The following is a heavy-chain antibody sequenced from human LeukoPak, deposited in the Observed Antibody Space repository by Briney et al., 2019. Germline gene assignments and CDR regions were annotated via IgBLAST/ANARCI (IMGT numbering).Heavy chain of an antibody. D-gene: IGHD5-18*01. CDR2: IYYSGST. CDR1: GDSISSYY. V-gene: IGHV4-59*01. Sequence: SETLSLTCTVSGDSISSYYWSWIRQPPGKGLEWIGYIYYSGSTKYNPSLKSRVTISVDTSNNQFSLRLSSVTAADTAIYYCARGYSYGSYYFDYWGQGTLVTVSS. CDR3: ARGYSYGSYYFDY. J-gene: IGHJ4*02.